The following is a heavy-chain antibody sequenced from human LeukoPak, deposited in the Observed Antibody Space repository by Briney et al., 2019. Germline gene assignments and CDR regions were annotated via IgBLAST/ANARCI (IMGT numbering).Heavy chain of an antibody. CDR3: AKFWHSDC. J-gene: IGHJ4*02. CDR1: GYTFTGYY. V-gene: IGHV1-2*02. CDR2: IDPNSGTT. Sequence: ASVKVSCKASGYTFTGYYLHWVRQAPGQGLEWMGWIDPNSGTTIYAQTFQDRVTMTRDTSINAVYMQLSGLTFDDTAVYYCAKFWHSDCWGQGTLVTVSS.